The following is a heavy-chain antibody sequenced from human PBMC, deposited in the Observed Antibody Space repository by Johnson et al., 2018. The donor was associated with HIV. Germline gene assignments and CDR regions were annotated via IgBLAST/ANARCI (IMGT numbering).Heavy chain of an antibody. CDR3: ARVRGGGYYVDGFDI. J-gene: IGHJ3*02. V-gene: IGHV3-66*01. CDR1: GFTFSNAW. Sequence: VQLVESGGGLVNPGGSLTLSCAASGFTFSNAWMSWVRQAPWKGLEWVSVIYSGGSTYQADSVKGRFTISRDNSKNTLYLQMNSLRAEDTAVYYCARVRGGGYYVDGFDIWGQGTMVTVSS. CDR2: IYSGGST. D-gene: IGHD1-26*01.